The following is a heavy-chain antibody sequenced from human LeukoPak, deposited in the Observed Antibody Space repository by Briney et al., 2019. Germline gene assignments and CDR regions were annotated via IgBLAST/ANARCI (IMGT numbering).Heavy chain of an antibody. V-gene: IGHV3-30*04. D-gene: IGHD3-10*01. CDR1: GFTFSSYA. CDR2: ISYDGSNK. Sequence: PGGSLRLSCAASGFTFSSYAMHWVRQAPGKGLEWVAVISYDGSNKYYADSVKGRFTISRDNSKNTLYLQMNSLRAEDTAVYYCAKDFKSISSMVRGRYYYYYYMDVWGKGTTVTISS. J-gene: IGHJ6*03. CDR3: AKDFKSISSMVRGRYYYYYYMDV.